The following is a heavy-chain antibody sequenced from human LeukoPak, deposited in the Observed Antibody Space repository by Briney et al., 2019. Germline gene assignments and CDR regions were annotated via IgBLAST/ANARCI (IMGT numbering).Heavy chain of an antibody. CDR1: GFTFSTYW. Sequence: GGSLRVFCAASGFTFSTYWMSWVRQAPGKGLEWVANIKQDGSEKNYVDSVKGRFTISRDNAKNSLYLQMNSLRAEDTAVYYCARSRYLDYWGQGTLVTVFS. J-gene: IGHJ4*02. V-gene: IGHV3-7*01. CDR2: IKQDGSEK. CDR3: ARSRYLDY.